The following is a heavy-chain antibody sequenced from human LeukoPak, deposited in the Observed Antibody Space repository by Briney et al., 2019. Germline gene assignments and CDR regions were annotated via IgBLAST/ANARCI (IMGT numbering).Heavy chain of an antibody. CDR2: IYSGGST. D-gene: IGHD1-26*01. CDR3: ARCGTPNNYYGYGVDV. Sequence: PGGSLRLSCAASGFTVSSNYMSWVRQAPGKGLEWVTVIYSGGSTFYADSVKGRFTISRDNAKNSLYLQMISLRAEDTAVYYCARCGTPNNYYGYGVDVWGQGTTVIVSS. J-gene: IGHJ6*02. CDR1: GFTVSSNY. V-gene: IGHV3-53*01.